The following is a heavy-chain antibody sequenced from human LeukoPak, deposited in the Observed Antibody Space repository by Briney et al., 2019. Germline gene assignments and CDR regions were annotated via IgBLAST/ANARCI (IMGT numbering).Heavy chain of an antibody. CDR1: GGSISSYY. CDR3: AGTYYYYYMDV. V-gene: IGHV4-59*01. CDR2: IYYSGST. Sequence: SETLSLTCTVSGGSISSYYWSWIRQPPGKGLEWIGYIYYSGSTNYNPSLKSRVTISVDTSKNQFSLKLSSVTAADTAVYYCAGTYYYYYMDVWGKGTTVTVSS. J-gene: IGHJ6*03.